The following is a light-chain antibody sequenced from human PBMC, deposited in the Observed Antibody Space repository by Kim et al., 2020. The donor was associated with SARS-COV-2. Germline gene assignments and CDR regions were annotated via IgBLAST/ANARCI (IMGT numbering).Light chain of an antibody. Sequence: QSVTISCRGISNDIYGSYYVAGYQQSPGSAPKVMIYDVKKRPSGVPDRFSGSRSGNTASLTISELQAEDEADYYCCSFGSPYIFRMFGGGTQLTVL. CDR2: DVK. CDR1: SNDIYGSYY. J-gene: IGLJ3*02. CDR3: CSFGSPYIFRM. V-gene: IGLV2-11*02.